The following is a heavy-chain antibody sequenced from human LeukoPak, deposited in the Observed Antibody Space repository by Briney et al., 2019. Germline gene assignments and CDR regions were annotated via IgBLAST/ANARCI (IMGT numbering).Heavy chain of an antibody. Sequence: PSETLSLTCTVSGGSFRSYYWGWIRQPPGKGLEWIGSIYYSGSTYYNPSLKSRVTISVDTSKNQFSLKLSSVTAADTTVYYCARVRIGAAGIGVFDIWGQGTMVTVSS. CDR3: ARVRIGAAGIGVFDI. CDR2: IYYSGST. D-gene: IGHD6-13*01. V-gene: IGHV4-39*01. CDR1: GGSFRSYY. J-gene: IGHJ3*02.